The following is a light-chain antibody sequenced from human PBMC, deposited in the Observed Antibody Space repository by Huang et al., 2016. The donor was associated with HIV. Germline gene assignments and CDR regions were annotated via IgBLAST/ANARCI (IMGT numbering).Light chain of an antibody. J-gene: IGKJ2*01. CDR3: QQYNSYSVT. CDR1: QSISTS. V-gene: IGKV1-5*03. CDR2: KAT. Sequence: DIQMTQFPSTLSASIGDRVTITCRASQSISTSLAWYQQKPGKAPKLLIYKATSFESGVPPRFSGRGSGTEFTLTISSLQPDDFATYYCQQYNSYSVTFGHGTKLEIK.